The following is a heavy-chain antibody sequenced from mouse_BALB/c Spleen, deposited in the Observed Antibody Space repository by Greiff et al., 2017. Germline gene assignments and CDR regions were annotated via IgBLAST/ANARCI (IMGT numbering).Heavy chain of an antibody. CDR1: GYTFTDYE. CDR2: IDPETGGT. J-gene: IGHJ4*01. D-gene: IGHD1-1*01. CDR3: TPHYYGSSWYAMDY. Sequence: VQLQESGAELVRPGASVTLSCKASGYTFTDYEMHWVKQTPVHGLEWIGAIDPETGGTAYNQKFKGKATLTADKSSSTAYMELRSLTSEDSAVYYCTPHYYGSSWYAMDYWGQGTSVTVSS. V-gene: IGHV1-15*01.